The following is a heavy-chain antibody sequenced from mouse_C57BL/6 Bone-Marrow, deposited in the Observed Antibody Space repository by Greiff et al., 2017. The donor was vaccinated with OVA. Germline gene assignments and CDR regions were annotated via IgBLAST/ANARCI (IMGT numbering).Heavy chain of an antibody. CDR2: INPSSGYT. V-gene: IGHV1-7*01. J-gene: IGHJ1*03. CDR1: GYTFTSYW. Sequence: QVQLQQSGAELAKPGASVKLSCKASGYTFTSYWMHWVKQRPGQGLEWIGYINPSSGYTKYNQKFKDKATLTADKSSSTAYMQLSSLTYDDSAVYYCARPLLLRYWYFDVWGTGTTVTVSS. D-gene: IGHD1-1*01. CDR3: ARPLLLRYWYFDV.